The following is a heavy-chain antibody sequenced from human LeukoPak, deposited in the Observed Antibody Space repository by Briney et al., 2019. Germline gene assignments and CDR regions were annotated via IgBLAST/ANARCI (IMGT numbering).Heavy chain of an antibody. V-gene: IGHV3-30*02. CDR3: AKGGHSSGWHGVVLNY. CDR1: GFIFSNFG. D-gene: IGHD6-19*01. J-gene: IGHJ4*02. Sequence: GGSLRLSCAASGFIFSNFGMYWVRQAPGKGLEWVAFLRYGDVNKYYADSVKGRFTISRDNFKNTLYLQMNSLRGDDSAVYYCAKGGHSSGWHGVVLNYWGQGTPVTVSS. CDR2: LRYGDVNK.